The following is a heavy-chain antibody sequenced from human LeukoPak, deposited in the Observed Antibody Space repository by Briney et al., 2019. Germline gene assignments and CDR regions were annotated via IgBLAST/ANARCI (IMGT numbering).Heavy chain of an antibody. Sequence: SETLSLTCAVYGGSFSGYYWSWIRQPPGKGLEWIGEINHSGSTNYNPSLKSRVTISVDTSKNQFSLKLSSVTAADTAVYYCARGLIRSTSCSHFGYWGQGTLVTVSS. CDR1: GGSFSGYY. CDR2: INHSGST. CDR3: ARGLIRSTSCSHFGY. J-gene: IGHJ4*02. V-gene: IGHV4-34*01. D-gene: IGHD2-2*01.